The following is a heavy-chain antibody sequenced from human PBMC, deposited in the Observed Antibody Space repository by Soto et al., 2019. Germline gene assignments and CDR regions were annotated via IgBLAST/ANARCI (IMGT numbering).Heavy chain of an antibody. Sequence: SESLSLTCTVSGGSISSYYWSWIRQPPGKGLEWIGYIYYSGSTNYNPSLKSRVTISVDTSKNQFSLKLSSVTAADTAVYYCARGDGSSWVSYYYMDVWGKGTTVTVSS. CDR2: IYYSGST. D-gene: IGHD6-13*01. V-gene: IGHV4-59*01. CDR3: ARGDGSSWVSYYYMDV. J-gene: IGHJ6*03. CDR1: GGSISSYY.